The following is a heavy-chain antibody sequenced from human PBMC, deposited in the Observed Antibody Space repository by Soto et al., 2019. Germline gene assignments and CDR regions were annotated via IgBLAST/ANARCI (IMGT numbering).Heavy chain of an antibody. D-gene: IGHD6-13*01. CDR1: GGSISSYY. CDR3: AGAAAGTFADY. V-gene: IGHV4-59*01. CDR2: IYYSGST. J-gene: IGHJ4*02. Sequence: LSLTCTVSGGSISSYYWSWIRQPPGKGLEWIGYIYYSGSTNYNPSLKSRVTISVDTSKNQFSLKLSSVTAADTAVYYCAGAAAGTFADYWGQGTLVTVSS.